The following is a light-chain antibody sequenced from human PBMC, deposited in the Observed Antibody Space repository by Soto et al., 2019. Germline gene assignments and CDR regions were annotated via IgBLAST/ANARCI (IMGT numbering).Light chain of an antibody. CDR2: ESS. V-gene: IGKV3-11*01. J-gene: IGKJ5*01. CDR1: QNVANY. Sequence: ESVVTHGPPTLYLSPGERATLSCRASQNVANYLDWYQQKPGQAPRLLIYESSNRATGIAARFSGSGSGTDFTLTISSLEPEDFAVYYCQQRSNWAITSGQGTRLEIK. CDR3: QQRSNWAIT.